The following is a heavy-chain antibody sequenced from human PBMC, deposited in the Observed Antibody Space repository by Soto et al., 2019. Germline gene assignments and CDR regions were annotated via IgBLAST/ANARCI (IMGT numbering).Heavy chain of an antibody. V-gene: IGHV3-48*03. J-gene: IGHJ4*02. D-gene: IGHD5-18*01. CDR1: GFTFSSYE. CDR2: ISSSGSTI. Sequence: GGSLRLSCAASGFTFSSYEMNWVRQAPGKGLEWVSYISSSGSTIYYADSVKGRFTISRDNAKNSLYLQMNSLRAEDTAVYYCARAATAMYYFDYWGQGTLVTVSS. CDR3: ARAATAMYYFDY.